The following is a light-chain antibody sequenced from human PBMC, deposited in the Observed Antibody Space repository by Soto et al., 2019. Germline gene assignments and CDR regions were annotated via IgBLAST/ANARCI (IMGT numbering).Light chain of an antibody. J-gene: IGKJ4*01. CDR3: QQTSNTLGT. CDR1: QRISNY. V-gene: IGKV1-39*01. CDR2: AAS. Sequence: IQMTQSPSSLSASLGDRVTITCRASQRISNYLNWYQQKPGKAPKLLISAASNLQSGVPSRFSGSGSGTDFTLTINTLQPDDSATYYCQQTSNTLGTFGGGTKVEIK.